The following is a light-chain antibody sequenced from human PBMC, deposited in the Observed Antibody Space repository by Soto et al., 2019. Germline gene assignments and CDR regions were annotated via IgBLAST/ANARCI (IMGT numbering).Light chain of an antibody. CDR1: QSISSY. CDR3: QQSYSTPLT. V-gene: IGKV1-39*01. J-gene: IGKJ4*01. Sequence: IPITHSPSSLSASVLDRVTITSRPSQSISSYLNWYQQKPGKAPKLLIYAASSLKSGVPSRFSGSGSGTDVTLTISSLQPEDFATYYCQQSYSTPLTFGGGTKVDIK. CDR2: AAS.